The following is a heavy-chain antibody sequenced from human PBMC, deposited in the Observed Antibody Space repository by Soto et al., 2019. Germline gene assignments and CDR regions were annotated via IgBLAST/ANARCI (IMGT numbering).Heavy chain of an antibody. V-gene: IGHV4-59*08. J-gene: IGHJ4*02. D-gene: IGHD3-10*01. CDR2: IYYSGST. Sequence: QVQLQESGPGLVKPSETLSLTCSVSVGSTSNYHWSWMRQTPGKGLEWIAYIYYSGSTNYTPSLRRQITLTEDTSKSHYSLKLRPVPAADTAVYYGARRRGLGEVSAYVDYWGQGILVTVSS. CDR3: ARRRGLGEVSAYVDY. CDR1: VGSTSNYH.